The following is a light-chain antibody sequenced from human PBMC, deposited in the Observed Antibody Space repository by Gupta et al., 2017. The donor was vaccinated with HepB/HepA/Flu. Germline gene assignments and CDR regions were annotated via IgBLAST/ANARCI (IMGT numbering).Light chain of an antibody. Sequence: DIVFTQSPGTLSLSPGDRDTLSCRARQIISREYFDWYQQKPGQAPRLLINGTSSRANGIPDRFSGSGCGTEFTLIISRREPEDFAVYYCQHGDCSQYPFGQGTKLEIK. J-gene: IGKJ2*01. CDR1: QIISREY. CDR2: GTS. V-gene: IGKV3-20*01. CDR3: QHGDCSQYP.